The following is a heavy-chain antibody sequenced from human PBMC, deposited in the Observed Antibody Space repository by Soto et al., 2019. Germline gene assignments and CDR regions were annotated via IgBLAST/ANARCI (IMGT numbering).Heavy chain of an antibody. D-gene: IGHD1-1*01. V-gene: IGHV3-9*01. J-gene: IGHJ4*02. CDR1: GFTFDDYA. CDR2: ISWNSGSI. Sequence: GGSLRLSCAASGFTFDDYAMHWVRQAPGKGLEWVSGISWNSGSIGYADSVKGRFTISRDNAKNSLYLQMNSLRAEDTALYYCAKDISLLVGTAVFDYWGQGTLVTVSS. CDR3: AKDISLLVGTAVFDY.